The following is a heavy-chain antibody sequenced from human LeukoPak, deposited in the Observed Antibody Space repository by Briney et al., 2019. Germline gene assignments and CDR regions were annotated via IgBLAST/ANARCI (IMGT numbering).Heavy chain of an antibody. D-gene: IGHD3-3*01. Sequence: GGSLRLSCAASGFTFSTYSMNWVRQAPGKGLEWVSSISSSSSYIYYADSVKGRFTISRDNAKNSLYLRMNSLRAEDTAVYYCARDNRITIFGVVIIAPMDVWGKGTTVTVSS. CDR1: GFTFSTYS. J-gene: IGHJ6*04. CDR2: ISSSSSYI. CDR3: ARDNRITIFGVVIIAPMDV. V-gene: IGHV3-21*01.